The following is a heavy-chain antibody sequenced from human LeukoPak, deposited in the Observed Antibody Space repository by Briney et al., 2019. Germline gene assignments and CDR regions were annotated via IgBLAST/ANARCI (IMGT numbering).Heavy chain of an antibody. CDR3: ARDSLGSGSPVGY. CDR2: ISYDGSNK. Sequence: GGSLRLSCAASGFTFSSYAMHWVRQAPGKGLEWVAVISYDGSNKYYADSVKGRFTISRDNSKNTLYLQMNGLRAEDTAVYYCARDSLGSGSPVGYWGQGTLVTVSS. V-gene: IGHV3-30-3*01. J-gene: IGHJ4*02. CDR1: GFTFSSYA. D-gene: IGHD3-10*01.